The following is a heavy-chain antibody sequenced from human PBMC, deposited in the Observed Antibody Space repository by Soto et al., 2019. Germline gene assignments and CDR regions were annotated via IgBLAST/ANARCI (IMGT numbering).Heavy chain of an antibody. CDR1: GFTFSSYS. CDR3: ARDRSGGYYYYYYMDV. J-gene: IGHJ6*03. Sequence: GGSLRLSCAASGFTFSSYSMNWVRQAPGKGLEWVSSISSSSSYIYYADSVKGRFTISRDNAKNSLYLQMNSLRAEDTAVYYCARDRSGGYYYYYYMDVWGKGTTVTVSS. CDR2: ISSSSSYI. V-gene: IGHV3-21*01. D-gene: IGHD6-19*01.